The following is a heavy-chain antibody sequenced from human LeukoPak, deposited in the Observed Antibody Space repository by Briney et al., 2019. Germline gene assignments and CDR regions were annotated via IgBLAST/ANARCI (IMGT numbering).Heavy chain of an antibody. CDR1: GFTFSSYW. CDR2: IDNDGSFT. CDR3: ANIGAVVASISGDC. Sequence: GGSLRLSCAAAGFTFSSYWMHWVRHAPGKGLVWVSRIDNDGSFTTYADCVEGRFTIGRDNAKNALDLQMNSLRAEDAVVYYCANIGAVVASISGDCWGRGGLVTDSS. V-gene: IGHV3-74*01. J-gene: IGHJ4*02. D-gene: IGHD2-2*01.